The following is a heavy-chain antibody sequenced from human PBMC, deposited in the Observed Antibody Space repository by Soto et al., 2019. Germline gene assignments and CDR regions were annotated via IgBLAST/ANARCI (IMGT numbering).Heavy chain of an antibody. V-gene: IGHV1-2*02. CDR2: IDPNSGAT. J-gene: IGHJ6*02. CDR1: GYILTGYS. Sequence: QVYLVQSGAEVRRPGASVKVSCTAFGYILTGYSLHWVRQAPGQGLEWMGWIDPNSGATNSAERFHGRVYMTRGTSISAAYLELSSLRSDDTAVYYCARGYGSSPNMELRFGMDVWGQGTTISVSS. D-gene: IGHD5-18*01. CDR3: ARGYGSSPNMELRFGMDV.